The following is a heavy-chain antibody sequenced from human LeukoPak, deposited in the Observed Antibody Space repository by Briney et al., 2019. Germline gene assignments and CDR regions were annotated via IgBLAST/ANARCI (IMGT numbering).Heavy chain of an antibody. CDR3: AKDDYCSSTSCYAPGRGYYYGMDV. J-gene: IGHJ6*04. CDR2: ISGSGGSA. Sequence: SCKASGGTFSSYAMSWVRQAPGKGLEWVSAISGSGGSAYFADSVKGRFTISRDNSKNTLYLQMNSLRAEDTAIYYCAKDDYCSSTSCYAPGRGYYYGMDVWGKGTTVTVSS. D-gene: IGHD2-2*01. CDR1: GGTFSSYA. V-gene: IGHV3-23*01.